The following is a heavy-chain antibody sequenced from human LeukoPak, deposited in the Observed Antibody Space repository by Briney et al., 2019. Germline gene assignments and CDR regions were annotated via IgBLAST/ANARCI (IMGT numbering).Heavy chain of an antibody. J-gene: IGHJ4*02. Sequence: AGGSLRLSCAAYGFTFSSYGMHWVRQAPGKGLEWVAFIRYDGSNKYYADSVKGRFTISRDNSKNTLYLQMNSLRAEDTAVYYCAKGPAPAAAEDYWGQGTLVTVSS. CDR3: AKGPAPAAAEDY. CDR1: GFTFSSYG. CDR2: IRYDGSNK. V-gene: IGHV3-30*02. D-gene: IGHD6-13*01.